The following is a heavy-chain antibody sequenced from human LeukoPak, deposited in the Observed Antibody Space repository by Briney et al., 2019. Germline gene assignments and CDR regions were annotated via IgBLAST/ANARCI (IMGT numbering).Heavy chain of an antibody. CDR2: INPNSGGT. J-gene: IGHJ3*02. D-gene: IGHD2-2*01. CDR3: ARGFVVVPAANAFDI. V-gene: IGHV1-2*02. CDR1: GYTFTGYY. Sequence: GASVKVSCKASGYTFTGYYMHWVRQAPGQGLEWMGWINPNSGGTNYAQKFQGRVTMTRDTSISTAYMELSRLRSDDTAVYYCARGFVVVPAANAFDIWGQGTMVTVSS.